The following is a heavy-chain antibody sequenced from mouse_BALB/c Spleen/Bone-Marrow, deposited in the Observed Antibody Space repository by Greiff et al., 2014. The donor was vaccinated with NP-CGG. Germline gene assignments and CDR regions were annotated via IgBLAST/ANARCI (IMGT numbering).Heavy chain of an antibody. V-gene: IGHV14-3*02. CDR3: ASYDYGYYFDY. Sequence: VQLQQSGAELVKPGASVKLSCTTSGFNIKDTYMHWVKLRPEQGLEWIGRIVPANGNTKYATKFQGKATITADTSSNTAYLQLSSLTSEDTAVYFCASYDYGYYFDYWGQGTTLTVSS. CDR2: IVPANGNT. J-gene: IGHJ2*01. D-gene: IGHD2-4*01. CDR1: GFNIKDTY.